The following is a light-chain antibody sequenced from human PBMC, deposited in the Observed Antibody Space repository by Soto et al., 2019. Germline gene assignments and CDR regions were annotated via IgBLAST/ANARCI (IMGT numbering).Light chain of an antibody. J-gene: IGKJ4*01. CDR3: QQYGSSPRKLT. Sequence: EIVLTQSPGTLSLSPGERATLFCRASQSVSSRYLAWYQQKPGQAPRLLIYDASSRATGIPDRFSGGGSGTDFTLTISRLEPEDFAVYYCQQYGSSPRKLTFGGGTKVDIK. CDR1: QSVSSRY. CDR2: DAS. V-gene: IGKV3-20*01.